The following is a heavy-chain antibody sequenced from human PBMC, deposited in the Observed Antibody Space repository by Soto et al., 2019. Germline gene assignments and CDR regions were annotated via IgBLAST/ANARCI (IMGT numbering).Heavy chain of an antibody. J-gene: IGHJ4*02. V-gene: IGHV3-33*01. CDR2: IWYDGSNK. CDR3: ARGSDGDYFDY. D-gene: IGHD4-17*01. CDR1: GFTFSSYG. Sequence: QVQLVESGGGVVQPGRSLRLSCAASGFTFSSYGMHWVRQAPGKGLEWVAVIWYDGSNKYYADSVKGRFTISRDNSKHTLYLQMNSLRAEDTAVYYCARGSDGDYFDYWGQGTLVTVSS.